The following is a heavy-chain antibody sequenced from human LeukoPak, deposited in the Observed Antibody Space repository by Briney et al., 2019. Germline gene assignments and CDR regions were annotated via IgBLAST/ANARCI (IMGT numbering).Heavy chain of an antibody. V-gene: IGHV4-59*01. J-gene: IGHJ6*03. CDR2: IYYSGST. D-gene: IGHD1-26*01. Sequence: SETLSLTCAVYGGSFSNYYWSWIRQPPGKGLEWIGYIYYSGSTNYNPSLKSRVTISVDTSKNQFSLKLSSVTAADTAVYYCARGDYYYYYMDVWGKGTTVTISS. CDR1: GGSFSNYY. CDR3: ARGDYYYYYMDV.